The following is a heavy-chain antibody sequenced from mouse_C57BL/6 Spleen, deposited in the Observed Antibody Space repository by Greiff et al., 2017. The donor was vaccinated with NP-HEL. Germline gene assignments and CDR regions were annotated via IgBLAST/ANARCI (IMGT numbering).Heavy chain of an antibody. Sequence: VKLMESGPGLVQPSQSLSITCTVSGFSLTSYGVHWVRQSPGKGLEWLGVIWSGGSTDYNAAFISRLSISKDNSKSQVFFKMNSLQADDTAIYYCARNFYDGNYGLYAMDYWGQGTSVTVSS. D-gene: IGHD2-1*01. J-gene: IGHJ4*01. CDR1: GFSLTSYG. CDR2: IWSGGST. CDR3: ARNFYDGNYGLYAMDY. V-gene: IGHV2-2*01.